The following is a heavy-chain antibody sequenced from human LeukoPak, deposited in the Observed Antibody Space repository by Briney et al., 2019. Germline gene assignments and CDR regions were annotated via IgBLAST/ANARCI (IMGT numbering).Heavy chain of an antibody. D-gene: IGHD3-3*01. CDR2: LYAGGST. V-gene: IGHV3-66*01. Sequence: QSGGSLRLSCTASGFTMSGIHMNWVRQAPGKGLDWVSGLYAGGSTYYAGSVTGRFTISRDDSKNTLYLQMNSLRAEDTAVYYCAKDYDFWSGYFDYWGQGTLVTVSS. CDR1: GFTMSGIH. J-gene: IGHJ4*02. CDR3: AKDYDFWSGYFDY.